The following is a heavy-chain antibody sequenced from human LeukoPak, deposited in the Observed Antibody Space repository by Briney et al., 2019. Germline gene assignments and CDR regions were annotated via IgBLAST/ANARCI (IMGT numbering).Heavy chain of an antibody. V-gene: IGHV3-48*04. Sequence: GGSLRLSCAASGFTFSIYWMNWVRQAPGKGLEWVSYISSSSSTVYYADSVKGRFTISRDNAKNSLYLQMNSLRAEDTAVYYCARDHGCSSTSCYRRYFDYWGQGTLVTVSS. CDR3: ARDHGCSSTSCYRRYFDY. CDR2: ISSSSSTV. J-gene: IGHJ4*02. D-gene: IGHD2-2*02. CDR1: GFTFSIYW.